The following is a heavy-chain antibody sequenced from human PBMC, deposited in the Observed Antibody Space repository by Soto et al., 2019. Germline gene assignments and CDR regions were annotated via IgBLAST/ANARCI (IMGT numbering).Heavy chain of an antibody. CDR3: ARVSEGGSYYGGLVY. CDR1: GFTFSSYG. D-gene: IGHD1-26*01. Sequence: QVQLVESGGGVVQPGRSLRLSCAASGFTFSSYGMHWVRQAPGKGLEWVAVIWYDGNIKYYADSVKGRFTISRDNSKNTLYLQMNSLRAEDTAVYYCARVSEGGSYYGGLVYWGQGTLVTVSS. V-gene: IGHV3-33*01. CDR2: IWYDGNIK. J-gene: IGHJ4*02.